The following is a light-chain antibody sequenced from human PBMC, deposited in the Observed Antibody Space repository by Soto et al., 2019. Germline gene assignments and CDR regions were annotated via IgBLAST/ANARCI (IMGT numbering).Light chain of an antibody. Sequence: DIHITQSPSSLSASVGDRVTITCRASQSISSYLNWYQQKPGKAPKLLIYAASSLQSGVPSRFSGSGSGTDFTLTISSLQPDDFATYYCQLSDSSLTFGQGTRLEIK. CDR1: QSISSY. V-gene: IGKV1-39*01. CDR2: AAS. CDR3: QLSDSSLT. J-gene: IGKJ5*01.